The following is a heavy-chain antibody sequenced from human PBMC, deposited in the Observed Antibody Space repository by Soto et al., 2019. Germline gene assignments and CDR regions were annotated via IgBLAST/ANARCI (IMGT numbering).Heavy chain of an antibody. Sequence: QVQLQESGPGLVKPSQTLSLTCTVSGGSISSGGYYWSWIRQHPGKVREWIGYIYYSGSTYYNPSLKSRVTISVDTSKNQFSQKLSSVTAADTAVYYCARGLVTIFGVVINWFDPWGQGTLVTVSS. CDR1: GGSISSGGYY. V-gene: IGHV4-31*03. D-gene: IGHD3-3*01. CDR2: IYYSGST. J-gene: IGHJ5*02. CDR3: ARGLVTIFGVVINWFDP.